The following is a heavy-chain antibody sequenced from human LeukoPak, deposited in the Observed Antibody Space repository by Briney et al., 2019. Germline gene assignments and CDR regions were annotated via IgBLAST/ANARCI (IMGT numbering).Heavy chain of an antibody. Sequence: GGSLRLSCAASGFTFSNYAMHWVRQAPGKGLEWVSYISSSSSTIFYADSAKGRFTISRDNVKNSLFLQMNSLRTEDTAVYHCARGGQQWLALNRFDPWGQGTLVTVSS. V-gene: IGHV3-48*01. CDR2: ISSSSSTI. CDR1: GFTFSNYA. CDR3: ARGGQQWLALNRFDP. J-gene: IGHJ5*02. D-gene: IGHD6-19*01.